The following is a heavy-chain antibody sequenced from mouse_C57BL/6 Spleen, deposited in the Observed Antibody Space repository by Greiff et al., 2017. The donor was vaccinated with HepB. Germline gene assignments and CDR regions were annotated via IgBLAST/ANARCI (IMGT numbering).Heavy chain of an antibody. J-gene: IGHJ4*01. D-gene: IGHD2-2*01. CDR3: ARYGYGVGGAMDY. V-gene: IGHV1-47*01. CDR2: FHPYNDDT. Sequence: QVQLKESGAELVKPGASVKMSCKASGYTFTTYPIEWMKQNHGKSLEWIGNFHPYNDDTKYNEKFKGKATLTVEKSSSTVYLELSRLTSDDSAVYYCARYGYGVGGAMDYWGQGTSVTVSS. CDR1: GYTFTTYP.